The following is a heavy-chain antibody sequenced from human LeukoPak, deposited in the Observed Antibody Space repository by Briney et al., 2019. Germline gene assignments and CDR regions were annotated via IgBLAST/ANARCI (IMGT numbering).Heavy chain of an antibody. V-gene: IGHV3-23*01. CDR2: LSDSGGST. CDR1: GFTFSSYA. J-gene: IGHJ4*02. Sequence: GGSLRLSCAASGFTFSSYAMSWVRQAPGKGLEWVSALSDSGGSTYYADSVKGRFTISRDNSKNTLYLQMNSLRAEDTAVYYCARAGQTRYFDCWGQGTLVTVSS. CDR3: ARAGQTRYFDC.